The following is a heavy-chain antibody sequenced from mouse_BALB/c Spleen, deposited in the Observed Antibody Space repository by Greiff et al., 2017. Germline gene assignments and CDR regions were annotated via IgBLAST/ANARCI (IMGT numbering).Heavy chain of an antibody. J-gene: IGHJ3*01. CDR1: GFTFSSYT. CDR2: ISNGGGST. CDR3: ARPGNYDYGFAY. Sequence: DVKLQESGGGLVQPGGSLKLSCAASGFTFSSYTMSWVRQTPEKRLEWVAYISNGGGSTYYPDTVKGRFTISRDNAKNTLYLQMSSLKSEDTAMYYCARPGNYDYGFAYWGQGTLVTVSA. V-gene: IGHV5-12-2*01. D-gene: IGHD2-4*01.